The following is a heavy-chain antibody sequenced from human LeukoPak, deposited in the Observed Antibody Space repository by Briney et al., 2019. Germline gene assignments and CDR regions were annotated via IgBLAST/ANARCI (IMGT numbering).Heavy chain of an antibody. Sequence: PSETLSLTCTVSGGSISSSRYYWGWIRQPPGKGLEWIGSIYYSGSTYYNPSLKSRVTISVDTSKNQFSLKLSSVTAADTAVYYCARLGSTVVTPSDYWGQGTLVTVSS. D-gene: IGHD4-17*01. CDR2: IYYSGST. J-gene: IGHJ4*02. CDR1: GGSISSSRYY. V-gene: IGHV4-39*01. CDR3: ARLGSTVVTPSDY.